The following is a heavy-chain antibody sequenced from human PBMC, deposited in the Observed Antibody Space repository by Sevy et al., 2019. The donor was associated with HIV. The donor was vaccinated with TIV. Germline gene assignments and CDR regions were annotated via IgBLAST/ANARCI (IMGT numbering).Heavy chain of an antibody. J-gene: IGHJ4*02. Sequence: GGSLRLSCEASGFTFTRYAFHWVRQAPGKGLEWVAVISKEGTNKYYIDSVKGRFTISRDNSRNTLFLQMECLRAEDMAMYFCARDPHAVPHWGSFDSWGQGTLVTVSS. V-gene: IGHV3-30-3*01. D-gene: IGHD3-16*01. CDR3: ARDPHAVPHWGSFDS. CDR2: ISKEGTNK. CDR1: GFTFTRYA.